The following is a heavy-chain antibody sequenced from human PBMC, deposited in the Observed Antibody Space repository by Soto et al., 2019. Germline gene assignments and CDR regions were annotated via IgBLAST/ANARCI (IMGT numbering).Heavy chain of an antibody. CDR3: TRDHGYGYGMDV. Sequence: EVQLVESGGGLVQPGVSLRLSCAASGFTFSTYSMNWVRQAPGKGLEWISYITKSSRTIYYADSVKGRFTISRGNAKNSLYLKMNSLRAEDTAVYYCTRDHGYGYGMDVWGQGTTVTVSS. V-gene: IGHV3-48*01. CDR1: GFTFSTYS. CDR2: ITKSSRTI. D-gene: IGHD5-12*01. J-gene: IGHJ6*02.